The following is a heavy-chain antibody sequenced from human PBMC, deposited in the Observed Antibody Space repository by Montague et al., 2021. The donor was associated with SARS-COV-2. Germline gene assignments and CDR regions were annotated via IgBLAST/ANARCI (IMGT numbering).Heavy chain of an antibody. V-gene: IGHV2-70*11. CDR3: AREYSSGVYFDY. Sequence: PALGKPTQTLTLTCTFSGFSLSTSGMCVSWIRQPPGKALEWLARIDWDDDKYHSTSLKTRLTISKDTSKNQVVLTMTNMDPVDTATYYCAREYSSGVYFDYWGQGTLVTVSS. D-gene: IGHD6-19*01. CDR1: GFSLSTSGMC. J-gene: IGHJ4*02. CDR2: IDWDDDK.